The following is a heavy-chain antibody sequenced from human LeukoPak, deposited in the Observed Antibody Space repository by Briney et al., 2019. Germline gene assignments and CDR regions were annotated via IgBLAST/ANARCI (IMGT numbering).Heavy chain of an antibody. CDR1: GFTFDDYG. J-gene: IGHJ4*02. CDR2: INDDGSAT. Sequence: GGSLRLSCAASGFTFDDYGMSWVRQAPGKGLEWVSRINDDGSATFYADSVKGRFTISRDNAKNTLFLQMSSLRAEDTAVYFCAREILAPGKTHDYWGQGTLVTVSS. CDR3: AREILAPGKTHDY. V-gene: IGHV3-74*01.